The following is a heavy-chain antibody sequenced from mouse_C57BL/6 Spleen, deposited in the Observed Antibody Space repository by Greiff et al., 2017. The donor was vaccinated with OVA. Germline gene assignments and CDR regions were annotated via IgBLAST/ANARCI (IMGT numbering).Heavy chain of an antibody. CDR1: GFNIKDYY. D-gene: IGHD1-1*01. J-gene: IGHJ3*01. CDR2: IDPEDGEN. V-gene: IGHV14-2*01. CDR3: ARASYGSTFAY. Sequence: EVQLQQSGAELVKPGASVTLSCTASGFNIKDYYMHWVKQRTEQGLEWIGRIDPEDGENKYAPKFQGKATITADTSANKAYLQLSSLTSEDTAVYYCARASYGSTFAYWGQGTLVTVSA.